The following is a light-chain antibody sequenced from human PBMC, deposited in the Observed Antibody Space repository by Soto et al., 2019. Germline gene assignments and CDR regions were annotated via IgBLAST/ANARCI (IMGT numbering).Light chain of an antibody. V-gene: IGLV2-14*03. CDR2: DVT. CDR3: SSYASSNTLG. CDR1: SSDIGGYDY. Sequence: QSALTQPASVSGSPGQSITISCTGNSSDIGGYDYVSWYQQHPGKAPKLMIYDVTSRPSGVSNRFSGSKSGNTASRTLSGLRAEDDADYYFSSYASSNTLGFGGGTQLTV. J-gene: IGLJ3*02.